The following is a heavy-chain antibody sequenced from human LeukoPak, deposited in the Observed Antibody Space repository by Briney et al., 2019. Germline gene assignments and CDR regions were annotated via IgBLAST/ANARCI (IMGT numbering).Heavy chain of an antibody. CDR2: INHSGST. V-gene: IGHV4-34*01. D-gene: IGHD6-13*01. CDR1: GGSFSGYY. J-gene: IGHJ4*02. Sequence: KPSETLSLTCAVYGGSFSGYYWSWIRQPPGKGLEWIGEINHSGSTNYNPSLKSRVTISVDTSKNQFSLQLNSVTPEDTAVYYCARDQTSSWDEVNYFDYWGQGTLVTVSS. CDR3: ARDQTSSWDEVNYFDY.